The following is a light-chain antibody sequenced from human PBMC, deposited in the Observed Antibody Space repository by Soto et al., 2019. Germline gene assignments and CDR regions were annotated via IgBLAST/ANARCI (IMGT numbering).Light chain of an antibody. CDR2: EVS. CDR1: SSDVGTYNL. V-gene: IGLV2-23*02. CDR3: CSHSDSGASECV. J-gene: IGLJ3*02. Sequence: QSALTQPASVSGSPGQSITISCTGTSSDVGTYNLVSWYQQHPGKAPKLIIYEVSKRPSGVSNRLSGSKSGNTASLTISGRQAEDEADDYCCSHSDSGASECVFGGGTKLTVL.